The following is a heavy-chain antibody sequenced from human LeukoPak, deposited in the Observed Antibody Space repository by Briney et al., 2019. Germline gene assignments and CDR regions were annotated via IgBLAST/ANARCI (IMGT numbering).Heavy chain of an antibody. D-gene: IGHD3-9*01. CDR3: ARDIFFTGLRYFDLPPSDL. Sequence: GGSLRLSCAASGFTFSTYYMNWVRQAPGKGLEWLSYISSSGTPIYYADSVRGRFIVCRANAKNSLYLKMNILRAEDTALYYCARDIFFTGLRYFDLPPSDLWGQGTRAAVTS. CDR2: ISSSGTPI. V-gene: IGHV3-48*01. J-gene: IGHJ3*01. CDR1: GFTFSTYY.